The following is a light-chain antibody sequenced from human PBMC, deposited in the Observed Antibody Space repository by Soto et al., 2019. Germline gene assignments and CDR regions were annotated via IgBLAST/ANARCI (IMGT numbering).Light chain of an antibody. CDR3: QQYNSYPGDST. CDR1: QSISSW. CDR2: KAS. V-gene: IGKV1-5*03. J-gene: IGKJ3*01. Sequence: DIQMTQSPSTLSASVGDRVTITCRASQSISSWLAWYQQKPGKAPKLLIYKASSLESGVPSRFSGSGSGTEFTLTISSLQPDDFATYYCQQYNSYPGDSTFGPGTKVDIK.